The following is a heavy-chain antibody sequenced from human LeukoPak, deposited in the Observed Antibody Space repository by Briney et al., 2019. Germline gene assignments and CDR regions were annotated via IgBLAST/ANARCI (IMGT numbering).Heavy chain of an antibody. J-gene: IGHJ2*01. Sequence: MPSETLSLTCTVSGGSISSYYWSWIRQPAGKGLEWIGRIYTSGSTNYNPSLKSRVTMSVDTSKNQFSLKLSSVTAADTAVYYCARGRSAGGPHIVVVTAITSRNWYFDLWGRGTLVTVSS. CDR3: ARGRSAGGPHIVVVTAITSRNWYFDL. V-gene: IGHV4-4*07. D-gene: IGHD2-21*02. CDR2: IYTSGST. CDR1: GGSISSYY.